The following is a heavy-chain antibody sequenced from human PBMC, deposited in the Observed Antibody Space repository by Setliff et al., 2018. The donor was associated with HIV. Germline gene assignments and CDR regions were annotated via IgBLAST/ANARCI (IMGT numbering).Heavy chain of an antibody. CDR2: IYYSGTT. CDR1: GGSISSGGYY. Sequence: SETLSLTCTVSGGSISSGGYYWSWIRQHSGKGLEWIGYIYYSGTTYYNPSLKSRVTISVDTSKNQFSLKLSSVTAADTAVYYCARGLGLLLAYWGQGTLVTVSS. CDR3: ARGLGLLLAY. J-gene: IGHJ4*02. V-gene: IGHV4-31*03. D-gene: IGHD2-15*01.